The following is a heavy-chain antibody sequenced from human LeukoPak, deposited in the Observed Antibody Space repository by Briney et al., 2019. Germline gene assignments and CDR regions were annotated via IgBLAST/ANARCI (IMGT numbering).Heavy chain of an antibody. D-gene: IGHD5-12*01. CDR2: ISSSGSTI. V-gene: IGHV3-11*04. CDR1: GFSITDHH. Sequence: GGSLRLSCAGAGFSITDHHMDWVRQAPGKGLEWVSYISSSGSTIYYADSVKGRFTISRDNAKNSLYLQMNSLRAEDTAVYYCARAPPRATLNFDYWGQGTLVTVSS. CDR3: ARAPPRATLNFDY. J-gene: IGHJ4*02.